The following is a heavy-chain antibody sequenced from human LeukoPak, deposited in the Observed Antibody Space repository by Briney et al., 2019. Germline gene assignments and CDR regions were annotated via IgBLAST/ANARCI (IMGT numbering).Heavy chain of an antibody. D-gene: IGHD3-10*01. CDR2: ISSSSSYI. CDR3: AREFYYGSGSYGFDY. Sequence: GGSLRLSCAASGFTFSSYSMNWGRQAPGKGLEWVSSISSSSSYIYYADSVKGRFTISRDNAKNSLYLQMNSLRAEDTAVYYCAREFYYGSGSYGFDYWGQGTLVTVSS. J-gene: IGHJ4*02. V-gene: IGHV3-21*01. CDR1: GFTFSSYS.